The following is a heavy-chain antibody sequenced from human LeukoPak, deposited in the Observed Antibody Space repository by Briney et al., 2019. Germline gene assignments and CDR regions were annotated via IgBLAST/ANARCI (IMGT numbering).Heavy chain of an antibody. V-gene: IGHV1-2*02. D-gene: IGHD1-26*01. Sequence: ASVKVSCKASGYTFSGYYMHWVRQAPGQGLEWMGWINPDNGGTIYARSFRARVTLTRDTSLSTAYMEVGRLRSDDTAVYYCARAAYSGTFIEALDIWGQGTMVTVSS. CDR2: INPDNGGT. CDR3: ARAAYSGTFIEALDI. CDR1: GYTFSGYY. J-gene: IGHJ3*02.